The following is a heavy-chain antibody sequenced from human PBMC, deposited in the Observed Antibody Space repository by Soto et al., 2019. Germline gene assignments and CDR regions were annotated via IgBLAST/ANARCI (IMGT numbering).Heavy chain of an antibody. J-gene: IGHJ4*02. CDR2: RSGSGTST. Sequence: GGSLRLSWAASGFSFVNYAMNWVRQSPGKGLEWVSPRSGSGTSTYYADSVKRRFTITSDNSRDTLFLQMNSLTADDTAVYYCAKATTNGGWFNPFDSWGQGALVTVSS. CDR3: AKATTNGGWFNPFDS. D-gene: IGHD6-19*01. CDR1: GFSFVNYA. V-gene: IGHV3-23*01.